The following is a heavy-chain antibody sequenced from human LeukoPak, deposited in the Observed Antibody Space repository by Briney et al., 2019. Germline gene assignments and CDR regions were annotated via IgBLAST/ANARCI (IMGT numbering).Heavy chain of an antibody. V-gene: IGHV4-34*01. CDR2: INHSGST. J-gene: IGHJ5*02. CDR1: GGSFSGYY. D-gene: IGHD1-26*01. CDR3: ARARREVDP. Sequence: SETLSLTCAVYGGSFSGYYWSWIRQPPGKGLEWIGEINHSGSTNYNPSLKSRVTISVDTSKNQFSLKLSSVTAADTAVYFCARARREVDPWSQGTLVTVPS.